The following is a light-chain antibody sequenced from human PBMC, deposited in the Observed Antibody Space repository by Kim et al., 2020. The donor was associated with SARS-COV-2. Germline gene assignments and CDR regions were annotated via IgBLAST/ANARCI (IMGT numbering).Light chain of an antibody. V-gene: IGLV7-46*01. CDR1: PGDVTRGPF. CDR2: DTR. CDR3: LLSYSDPGV. J-gene: IGLJ2*01. Sequence: PGEPYHVTLASSPGDVTRGPFPYWVKRIPGQAPRTLIYDTRNRHTWAPPRFSGSLLGGKAALTLSAAQAEDEADYYCLLSYSDPGVFGGGTKLTVL.